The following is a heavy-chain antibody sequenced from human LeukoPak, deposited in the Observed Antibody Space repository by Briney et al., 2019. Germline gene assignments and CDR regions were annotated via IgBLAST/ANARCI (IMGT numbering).Heavy chain of an antibody. D-gene: IGHD3-3*01. CDR2: ISSSGSTI. CDR3: ARDQDFGVVTPWCDY. Sequence: PGGSLRLSCAASGFTFSSYEMNWVRQAPGKGLEWVSYISSSGSTIYYADSVKGRFTISRDNAKNSLYLQMNSLRAEDTAVYYCARDQDFGVVTPWCDYWGQGVLVTVSS. J-gene: IGHJ4*02. CDR1: GFTFSSYE. V-gene: IGHV3-48*03.